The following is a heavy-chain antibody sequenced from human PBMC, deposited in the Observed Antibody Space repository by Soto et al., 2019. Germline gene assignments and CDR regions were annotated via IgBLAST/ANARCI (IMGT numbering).Heavy chain of an antibody. V-gene: IGHV3-9*01. Sequence: EVQLVESGGGLVQPGRSLRLSCAASGFTFDDYAMHWVRQAPGKGLEWVSGISWNSGSIGYADSVKGRFTISRDNAKNSLYLQMNSLRAEDTAVYYCAKEKNYGGEYYYYGMDVWGQGTTVTVSS. J-gene: IGHJ6*02. CDR3: AKEKNYGGEYYYYGMDV. D-gene: IGHD4-17*01. CDR1: GFTFDDYA. CDR2: ISWNSGSI.